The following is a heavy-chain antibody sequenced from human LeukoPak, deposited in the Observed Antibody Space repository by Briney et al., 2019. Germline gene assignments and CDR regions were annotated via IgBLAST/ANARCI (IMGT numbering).Heavy chain of an antibody. CDR1: GFTFSGSA. D-gene: IGHD4-17*01. J-gene: IGHJ4*02. V-gene: IGHV3-73*01. CDR3: TFIGDYEYNYFDY. CDR2: IRSKANSYAT. Sequence: GGSLRLSCAASGFTFSGSAMHWVRQASGKGLEWVGRIRSKANSYATAYAASVKGRFTITRDESKNTAYLQMNSLKTEDTAVYYCTFIGDYEYNYFDYWGQGTLVTVSS.